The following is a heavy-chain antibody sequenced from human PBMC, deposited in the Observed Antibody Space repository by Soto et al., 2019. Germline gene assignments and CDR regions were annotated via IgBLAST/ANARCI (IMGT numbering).Heavy chain of an antibody. Sequence: QVQLVQSGAEVKRPGSSVKVSCKASGGTLSSYPISWLRQAPGQGLAGMGGTNGNLGTGNYAQKFRGRLTITTDIYATTAYMEVRSLTSGDTAVYFCARRDSHGFFRYFDNWGQGSLVTASS. D-gene: IGHD3-10*01. CDR3: ARRDSHGFFRYFDN. V-gene: IGHV1-69*06. CDR2: TNGNLGTG. J-gene: IGHJ4*02. CDR1: GGTLSSYP.